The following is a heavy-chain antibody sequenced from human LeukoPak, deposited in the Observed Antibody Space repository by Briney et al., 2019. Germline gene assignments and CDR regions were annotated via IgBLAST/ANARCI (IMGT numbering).Heavy chain of an antibody. V-gene: IGHV4-59*01. D-gene: IGHD4-23*01. CDR2: IYYSGST. Sequence: PSETLSLTCTVSGGSISSYYWSWIRQPPGKGLEWIGYIYYSGSTNYNPSLKSRVTISVDTSKNQFSLKLSSVTAADTAVYYCARTLLALTYYGGNPEAFDIWGQGTMVTVSS. CDR1: GGSISSYY. J-gene: IGHJ3*02. CDR3: ARTLLALTYYGGNPEAFDI.